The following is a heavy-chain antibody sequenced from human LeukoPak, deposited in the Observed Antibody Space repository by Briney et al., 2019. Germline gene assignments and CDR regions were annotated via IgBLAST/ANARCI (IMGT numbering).Heavy chain of an antibody. CDR1: GFPFSDYG. CDR3: AGGGSSSWYYLTSYYYYYYMDV. D-gene: IGHD6-13*01. CDR2: ISHDGSNK. Sequence: GTSLRLSCAASGFPFSDYGMYWVRQAPGKGLEWLAVISHDGSNKHYADSVKGRFTISRDNAKNSLYLQMNSLRAEDTAVYYCAGGGSSSWYYLTSYYYYYYMDVWGKGTTVTISS. J-gene: IGHJ6*03. V-gene: IGHV3-30*03.